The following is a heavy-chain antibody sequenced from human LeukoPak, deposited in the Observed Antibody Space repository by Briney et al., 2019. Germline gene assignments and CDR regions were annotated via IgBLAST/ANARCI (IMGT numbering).Heavy chain of an antibody. CDR1: GFTFGGYW. CDR2: MKEDGSEK. J-gene: IGHJ4*02. CDR3: VRYFCSGGSCYGSPDY. D-gene: IGHD2-15*01. Sequence: HSGGSLRLSCAASGFTFGGYWMNWVRQAPGKGLEWVASMKEDGSEKYYVDSVKGRFAISRDNAKNSLYLQMNSLRAEDTAVYFCVRYFCSGGSCYGSPDYWGQGTLVTVSS. V-gene: IGHV3-7*01.